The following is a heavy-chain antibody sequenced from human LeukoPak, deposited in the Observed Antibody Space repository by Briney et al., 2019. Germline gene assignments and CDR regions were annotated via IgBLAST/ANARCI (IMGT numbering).Heavy chain of an antibody. CDR3: AGMRITTPTVRTLDY. J-gene: IGHJ4*02. Sequence: SETLSLTCTVSGGSVSTYYWTWIRQPPGKGLEWIGFIYYTGSTNYNPSLKSRVTISVDTSKNQFSLKLSSVTAADTAVYYCAGMRITTPTVRTLDYWGQGTLVTVSS. CDR2: IYYTGST. CDR1: GGSVSTYY. D-gene: IGHD1-14*01. V-gene: IGHV4-59*02.